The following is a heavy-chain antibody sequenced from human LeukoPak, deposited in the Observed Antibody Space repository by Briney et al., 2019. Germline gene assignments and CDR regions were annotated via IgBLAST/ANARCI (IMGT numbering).Heavy chain of an antibody. CDR2: INHSGST. CDR1: GGSFSGYY. J-gene: IGHJ4*02. D-gene: IGHD1-26*01. CDR3: ARNRGSYASDY. Sequence: SETLSLTCAVYGGSFSGYYWSWIRQPPGKGLEWIGEINHSGSTNYNPSLKSRVTISVDTSKNQFSLKLSSVTAADTAVYYCARNRGSYASDYWGQGTLVTVFS. V-gene: IGHV4-34*01.